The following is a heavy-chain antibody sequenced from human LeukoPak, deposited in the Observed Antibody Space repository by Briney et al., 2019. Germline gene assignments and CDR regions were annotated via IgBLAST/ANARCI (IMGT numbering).Heavy chain of an antibody. CDR1: GYTFTGYY. CDR2: IYPNSGAT. J-gene: IGHJ4*02. CDR3: GTLLSNGPFDY. Sequence: ASVKVSCKASGYTFTGYYMHWVRQAPGQGLEWMGWIYPNSGATKYAQKFQGRVTMTRDTSISTAYMELSGLRSDDTAVYYCGTLLSNGPFDYWGQGTLVTVSS. V-gene: IGHV1-2*02.